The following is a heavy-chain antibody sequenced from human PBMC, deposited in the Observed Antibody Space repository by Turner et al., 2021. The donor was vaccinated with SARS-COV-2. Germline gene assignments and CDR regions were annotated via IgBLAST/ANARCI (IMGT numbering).Heavy chain of an antibody. CDR1: GYTFTSYY. CDR3: ARDIVLVPAAYGMDV. J-gene: IGHJ6*02. D-gene: IGHD2-2*01. CDR2: INPSGGST. V-gene: IGHV1-46*01. Sequence: QVQLVQSGAEMKKPGASVKVSCKASGYTFTSYYMHWVRQAPGQGLEWMGIINPSGGSTSYAQKFQGRVTMTRDTSTSTVYMELSSLRSEDTAVYYCARDIVLVPAAYGMDVWGQGTTVTVSS.